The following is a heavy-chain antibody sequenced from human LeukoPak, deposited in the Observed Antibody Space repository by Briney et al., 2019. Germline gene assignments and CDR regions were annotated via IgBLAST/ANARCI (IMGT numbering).Heavy chain of an antibody. CDR2: IYHSGST. CDR1: GGAISSGTNS. V-gene: IGHV4-30-2*01. D-gene: IGHD1-7*01. CDR3: ARRLFWNYVLDY. J-gene: IGHJ4*02. Sequence: SQTLSLTCGVSGGAISSGTNSWSWIRKPPGKGLEWIGYIYHSGSTHYNPSLKSRLTISVDRSKNQFSLKLSSVTAADTAVYYCARRLFWNYVLDYWGQGTLVTVSS.